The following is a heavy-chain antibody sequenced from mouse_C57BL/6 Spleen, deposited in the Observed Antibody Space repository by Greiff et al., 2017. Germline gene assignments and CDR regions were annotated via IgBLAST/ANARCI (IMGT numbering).Heavy chain of an antibody. J-gene: IGHJ4*01. D-gene: IGHD4-1*01. V-gene: IGHV1-19*01. CDR1: GYTFTDYY. CDR2: INPYNGGT. CDR3: ARSEEWDDGRVYAMDY. Sequence: EVKLQESGPVLVKPGASVKMSCKASGYTFTDYYMNWVKQSHGKSLEWIGVINPYNGGTSYNQKFKGKATLTVDKSSSTAYMELNSLTSEDSAVYYCARSEEWDDGRVYAMDYWGQGTSVTVSS.